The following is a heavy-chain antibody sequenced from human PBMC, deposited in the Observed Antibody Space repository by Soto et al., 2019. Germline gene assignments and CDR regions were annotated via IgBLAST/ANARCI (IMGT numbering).Heavy chain of an antibody. CDR1: GFTFSSYA. CDR3: ARDQMRYDFWSPCPLNV. CDR2: IAYDGGNK. V-gene: IGHV3-30*04. J-gene: IGHJ6*02. D-gene: IGHD3-3*01. Sequence: PGGSLRLSCAASGFTFSSYAIHWARQAPGKGLEWVAVIAYDGGNKYYADSVKGRFTISRDNSKDTLYLQINSLGAEDTAVYYCARDQMRYDFWSPCPLNVWGQGTTVTVSS.